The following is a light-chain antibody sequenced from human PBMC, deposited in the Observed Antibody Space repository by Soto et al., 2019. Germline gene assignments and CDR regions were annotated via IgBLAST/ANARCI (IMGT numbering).Light chain of an antibody. CDR2: GAS. CDR1: QSVSSSY. CDR3: QQFDTSPPST. J-gene: IGKJ5*01. V-gene: IGKV3-20*01. Sequence: EIVLTQSPGTLSLSPGERATLSCRASQSVSSSYLAWYQQKPGQAPRLLIYGASGRATGIPDRFSGSGSGTDFALTISSLEPEDFAVFYCQQFDTSPPSTFGQGTRLEIK.